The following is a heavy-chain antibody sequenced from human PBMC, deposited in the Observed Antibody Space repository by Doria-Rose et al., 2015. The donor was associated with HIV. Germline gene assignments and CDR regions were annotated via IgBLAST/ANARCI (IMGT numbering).Heavy chain of an antibody. J-gene: IGHJ4*02. CDR2: IFSDAER. CDR3: ARIKSSRWYHKYYFDF. V-gene: IGHV2-26*01. D-gene: IGHD6-13*01. CDR1: GVSLSSPGMG. Sequence: QITLKESGPVLVKPTETLTLTCTVSGVSLSSPGMGVSRIRQPPGKALEWLANIFSDAERSYKASLKSRLTISRGSSKSQVVITMTNMDPVDTATYYCARIKSSRWYHKYYFDFWGQGTLVIVSA.